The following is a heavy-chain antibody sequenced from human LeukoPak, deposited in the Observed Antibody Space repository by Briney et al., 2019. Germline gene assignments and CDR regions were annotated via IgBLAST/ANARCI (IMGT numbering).Heavy chain of an antibody. V-gene: IGHV1-69*13. CDR2: IIPIYGTA. D-gene: IGHD5-18*01. CDR3: ARSDSGYSYGWYYFDY. CDR1: GCTFSSYS. Sequence: SVKVSRKASGCTFSSYSISWVRQAPAHGLEWMGGIIPIYGTANYAHKSQGRVTITADESTSTAYMELSSLRSEDTAVYYCARSDSGYSYGWYYFDYWGQGTLVTVSS. J-gene: IGHJ4*02.